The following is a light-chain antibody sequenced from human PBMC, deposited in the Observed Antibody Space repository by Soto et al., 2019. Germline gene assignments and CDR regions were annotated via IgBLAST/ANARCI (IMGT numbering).Light chain of an antibody. CDR3: SSYTSSTLVV. CDR1: SSDIGGYNS. CDR2: DVS. Sequence: QSALTQPASVSGSPGQSITISCTGTSSDIGGYNSVSWSQQHPGKAPKLMIYDVSNRPSGVSNRFSGSKSGNTASLTISGLQAEDEADYYCSSYTSSTLVVFGGGTKLTVL. V-gene: IGLV2-14*03. J-gene: IGLJ2*01.